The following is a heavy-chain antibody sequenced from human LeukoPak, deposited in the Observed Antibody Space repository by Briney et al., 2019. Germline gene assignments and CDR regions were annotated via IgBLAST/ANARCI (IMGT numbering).Heavy chain of an antibody. Sequence: ASVKVSCKASGGTFSSYAISWVRQAPGQGLEWMGWISAYNGNTNYAQKLQGRVTMTTDTSTSTAYMELRSLRSDDTAVYYCAREEYSYGYDWFDPWGQGTLVTVSS. CDR3: AREEYSYGYDWFDP. CDR1: GGTFSSYA. D-gene: IGHD5-18*01. CDR2: ISAYNGNT. V-gene: IGHV1-18*01. J-gene: IGHJ5*02.